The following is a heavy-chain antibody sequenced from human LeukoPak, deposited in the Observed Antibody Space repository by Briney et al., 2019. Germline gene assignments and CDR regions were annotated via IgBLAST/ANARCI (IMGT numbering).Heavy chain of an antibody. CDR3: ASRVRGTSLDYYYYMDV. CDR2: IIPILGIA. CDR1: GGTFSSYA. D-gene: IGHD3-10*01. V-gene: IGHV1-69*04. J-gene: IGHJ6*03. Sequence: ASVKVSCKASGGTFSSYAISWVRQAPGQGLEWMGRIIPILGIANYAQKFQGRVTITTDESTSTAYMELSSLRSEDTAVYYCASRVRGTSLDYYYYMDVWGKGTTVTVSS.